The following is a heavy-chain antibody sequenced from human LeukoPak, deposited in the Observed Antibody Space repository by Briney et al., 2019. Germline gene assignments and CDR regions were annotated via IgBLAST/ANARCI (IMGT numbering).Heavy chain of an antibody. D-gene: IGHD3-10*01. Sequence: SETPSLTCTVSGGSISSSSYYWGWIRQPPGKGLEWIGSIYYSGSTYYNPSLKSRVTISVDTSKNQFSLKLSSVTAANTAVYYCARNPPSGGHAFDIWGQGTMVTVSS. CDR2: IYYSGST. CDR1: GGSISSSSYY. CDR3: ARNPPSGGHAFDI. J-gene: IGHJ3*02. V-gene: IGHV4-39*07.